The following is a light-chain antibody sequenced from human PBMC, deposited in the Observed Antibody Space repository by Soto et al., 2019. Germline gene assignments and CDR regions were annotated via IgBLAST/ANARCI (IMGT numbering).Light chain of an antibody. J-gene: IGKJ5*01. Sequence: SLFTQSPVTLCLSPGERATLSCRPVQSVSNRLAWYQHKPGQAPRLLISGASSRATGIPDRFSGSGSGTDFTLTISRLEPEDFALYYCQQYGGSPITFGQGGRLEIK. CDR2: GAS. CDR3: QQYGGSPIT. V-gene: IGKV3-20*01. CDR1: QSVSNR.